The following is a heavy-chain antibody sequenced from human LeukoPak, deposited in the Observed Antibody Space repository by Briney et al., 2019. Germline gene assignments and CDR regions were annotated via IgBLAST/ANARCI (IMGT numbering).Heavy chain of an antibody. V-gene: IGHV5-51*01. CDR3: ARLGSGPYGYFDY. D-gene: IGHD3-3*01. CDR1: GYSFTSYC. CDR2: IYPGDSDT. Sequence: GASLQISCKGSGYSFTSYCIGWVRQLPGKGLEWMAIIYPGDSDTRYSPSFQGQVTISADKSISTAYLQWSSLKASDTAMYYCARLGSGPYGYFDYWGQGTLVTVSS. J-gene: IGHJ4*02.